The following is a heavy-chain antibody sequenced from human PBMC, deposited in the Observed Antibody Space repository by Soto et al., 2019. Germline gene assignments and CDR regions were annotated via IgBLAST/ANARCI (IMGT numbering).Heavy chain of an antibody. J-gene: IGHJ6*01. CDR1: GYTFTSYA. V-gene: IGHV1-3*01. D-gene: IGHD2-2*01. CDR3: ATRGYCISSGCREDYYAMDV. CDR2: INAGNGNT. Sequence: ASVKVSCKASGYTFTSYAMHWVRQAPGQRLEWMGWINAGNGNTKYSQKFQGRVTITRDTSASTAYMELSSLRSEDTAVYYCATRGYCISSGCREDYYAMDVWGQGTTVTVSS.